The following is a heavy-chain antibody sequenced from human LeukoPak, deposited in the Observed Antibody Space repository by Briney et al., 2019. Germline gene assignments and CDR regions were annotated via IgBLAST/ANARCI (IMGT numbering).Heavy chain of an antibody. CDR1: GYSISSSNW. CDR2: TYYSGST. V-gene: IGHV4-28*01. D-gene: IGHD3-3*01. CDR3: ARYHDFWSGFDY. Sequence: ASETLSLTCAVSGYSISSSNWWGWIRQPPGKGLEWIGYTYYSGSTYYNPSLKSRVTMSVDTSKNQFSLKLSSVTAVDTAVYYCARYHDFWSGFDYWGQGTLVTVSS. J-gene: IGHJ4*02.